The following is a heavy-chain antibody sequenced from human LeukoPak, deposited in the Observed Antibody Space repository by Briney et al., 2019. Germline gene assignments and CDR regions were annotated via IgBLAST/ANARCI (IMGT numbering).Heavy chain of an antibody. CDR1: GFTFSSYA. CDR2: ISSSGSYI. Sequence: GASLRLSCAASGFTFSSYAMSWVRQAPGKGLEWVSSISSSGSYIYHADSVKGRFTISRDNAKNSLYLQMNSLRAEDTAVYYCARADYYDSSNFDYWGQGTLVTVSS. CDR3: ARADYYDSSNFDY. J-gene: IGHJ4*02. V-gene: IGHV3-21*01. D-gene: IGHD3-22*01.